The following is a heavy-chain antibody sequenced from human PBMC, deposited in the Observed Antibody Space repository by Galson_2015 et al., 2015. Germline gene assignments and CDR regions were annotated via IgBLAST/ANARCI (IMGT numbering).Heavy chain of an antibody. CDR3: AKSRGTGTTGVFDY. CDR2: YDESGK. V-gene: IGHV3-30*18. J-gene: IGHJ4*02. Sequence: YDESGKYYADSVKGRFTISRDNSKNTLYLQMNSLRAEDTAVYYCAKSRGTGTTGVFDYWGQGTLVTVSS. D-gene: IGHD1-7*01.